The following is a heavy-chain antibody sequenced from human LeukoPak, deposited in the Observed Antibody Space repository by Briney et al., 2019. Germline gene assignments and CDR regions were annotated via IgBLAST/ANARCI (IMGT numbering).Heavy chain of an antibody. CDR1: GYTFTGYY. V-gene: IGHV1-2*02. CDR3: GRGARPPHYYYYMDV. CDR2: INPNSGGT. D-gene: IGHD5-12*01. J-gene: IGHJ6*03. Sequence: ASVKVSCKASGYTFTGYYMHWVRQAPGQGLEWMGWINPNSGGTNYAQKFQGRVTMTRDTSIRTAYMELSRLRSEDTAVYYCGRGARPPHYYYYMDVWGKGTTVTVSS.